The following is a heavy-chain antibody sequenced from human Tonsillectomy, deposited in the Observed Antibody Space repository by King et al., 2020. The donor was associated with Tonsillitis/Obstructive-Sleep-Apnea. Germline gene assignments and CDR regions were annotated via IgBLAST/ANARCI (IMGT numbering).Heavy chain of an antibody. D-gene: IGHD3-3*01. CDR3: AKETTIFGVLTNFDC. Sequence: VQLVESGGGLVQPGGSLRLSCAASGFTFSSYAMSWFRQAPGKGLEWVSAISGICRSRYLAESVKGRCTKPRDNSKKPLYLQMNSLRAEDAAVDYCAKETTIFGVLTNFDCWGQGTLVTVSS. J-gene: IGHJ4*02. CDR1: GFTFSSYA. CDR2: ISGICRSR. V-gene: IGHV3-23*04.